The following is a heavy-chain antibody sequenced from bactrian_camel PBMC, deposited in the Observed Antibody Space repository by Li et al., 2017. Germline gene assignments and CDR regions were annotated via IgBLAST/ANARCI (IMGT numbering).Heavy chain of an antibody. D-gene: IGHD3*01. Sequence: HVQLVESGGGSVQAGGSLRLSCLVSRYGVKRLSMAWFRQNPGKEREAIAYTGSEPITVYADSVKGRFTISKDNANNVLYLQMIDLKPEDTAMYYCAADPTLRPATWALQDRGYQYWGQGTQVTVS. CDR2: TGSEPIT. CDR1: RYGVKRLS. CDR3: AADPTLRPATWALQDRGYQY. V-gene: IGHV3S55*01. J-gene: IGHJ4*01.